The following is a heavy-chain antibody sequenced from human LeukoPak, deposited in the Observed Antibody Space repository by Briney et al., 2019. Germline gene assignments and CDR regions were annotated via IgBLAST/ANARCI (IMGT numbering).Heavy chain of an antibody. V-gene: IGHV1-18*01. CDR1: GGTFSSYA. Sequence: ASVKVSCKASGGTFSSYAISWVRQAPGQGLEWMGGISAYNGNTNYAQKFQGRVTMTTDTSTSTAYMELRSLTSDDTAVYYCARDSNTCLDYWGQGTLVTVSS. CDR3: ARDSNTCLDY. J-gene: IGHJ4*02. CDR2: ISAYNGNT.